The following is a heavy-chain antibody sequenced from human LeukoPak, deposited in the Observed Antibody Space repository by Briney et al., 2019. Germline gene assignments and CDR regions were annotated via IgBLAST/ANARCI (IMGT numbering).Heavy chain of an antibody. CDR1: GFTFSSYA. J-gene: IGHJ4*02. V-gene: IGHV3-23*01. CDR3: AKPYDSSGYYYIDY. D-gene: IGHD3-22*01. Sequence: GGSLRLSCAASGFTFSSYAMSWVRQAPGEGLEWVSAISGSGGSTYYADSVKGRFTISRDNSKNTLYLQMNSLRAEDTAVYYCAKPYDSSGYYYIDYWGQGTLVTVSS. CDR2: ISGSGGST.